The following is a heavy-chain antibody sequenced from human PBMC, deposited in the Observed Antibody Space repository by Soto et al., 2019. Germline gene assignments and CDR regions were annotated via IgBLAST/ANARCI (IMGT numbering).Heavy chain of an antibody. CDR3: ASLDCSSTSCYEAAPYYDFWSGSNWFDP. CDR1: GGSISSSSYY. Sequence: SETLSLTCTVSGGSISSSSYYWGWIRQPPGKGLEWIGSIYYSGSTYYNPSLKSRVTISVDTSKNQFSLKLSSVTAADTAVYYCASLDCSSTSCYEAAPYYDFWSGSNWFDPWGQGTLVTVSS. V-gene: IGHV4-39*01. CDR2: IYYSGST. D-gene: IGHD2-2*01. J-gene: IGHJ5*02.